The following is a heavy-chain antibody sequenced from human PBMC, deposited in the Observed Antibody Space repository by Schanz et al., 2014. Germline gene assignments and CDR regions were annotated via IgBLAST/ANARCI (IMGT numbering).Heavy chain of an antibody. CDR1: GDTFSKYN. D-gene: IGHD2-2*01. V-gene: IGHV1-69*02. CDR2: IMPLRGIG. CDR3: ARAPTAYCSDTSCLGTPFDY. Sequence: VQLVQSGPEVKKPGSSVKVSCQAFGDTFSKYNIMWVRQVPGQGLEWLGRIMPLRGIGNNAWKFQDRLTITADKSMNITYMELSSLGTEDTAVYYCARAPTAYCSDTSCLGTPFDYWGQGTLVTVSS. J-gene: IGHJ4*02.